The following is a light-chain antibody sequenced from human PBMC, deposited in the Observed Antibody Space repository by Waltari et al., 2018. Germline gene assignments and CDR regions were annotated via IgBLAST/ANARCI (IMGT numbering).Light chain of an antibody. CDR3: CSCAGVTPYVL. CDR1: RSEVGTYDL. Sequence: QSALTQPASVSGSPGQSITISCAGSRSEVGTYDLVSWYQQHPGKAPKLIIYEVTKRPSGVPDRFSGSKSGNTASLTISGLQAADEADYYCCSCAGVTPYVLFGGGTKVTVL. J-gene: IGLJ2*01. CDR2: EVT. V-gene: IGLV2-23*02.